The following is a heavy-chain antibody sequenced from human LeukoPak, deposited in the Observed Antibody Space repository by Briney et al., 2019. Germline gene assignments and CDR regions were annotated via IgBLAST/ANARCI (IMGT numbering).Heavy chain of an antibody. CDR2: IATHNGNT. CDR1: GYTFTSYG. J-gene: IGHJ3*02. CDR3: ARLFYYDSSTFADDAFDI. V-gene: IGHV1-18*01. D-gene: IGHD3-22*01. Sequence: ASVTVSCKASGYTFTSYGITWVRQAPGQGLQWMGWIATHNGNTNYAQSLQGRVTMTTDTSTSTAYMELRSLRSDDTAVYYCARLFYYDSSTFADDAFDIWGQGTVITVSS.